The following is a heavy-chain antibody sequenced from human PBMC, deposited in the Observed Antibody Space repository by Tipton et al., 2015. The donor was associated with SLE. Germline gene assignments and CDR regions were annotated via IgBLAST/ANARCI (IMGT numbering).Heavy chain of an antibody. V-gene: IGHV4-61*01. CDR3: ARSEGGFWSGQH. D-gene: IGHD3-3*01. CDR1: GGSVSSGSYY. CDR2: IYYSGST. Sequence: TLSLTCAVSGGSVSSGSYYWSWIRQPPGKGLEWIGSIYYSGSTNYNPPLKSRVTISVDTSKNQFSLKLSSVTAADTAVYYCARSEGGFWSGQHWGQGTTVTVSS. J-gene: IGHJ6*02.